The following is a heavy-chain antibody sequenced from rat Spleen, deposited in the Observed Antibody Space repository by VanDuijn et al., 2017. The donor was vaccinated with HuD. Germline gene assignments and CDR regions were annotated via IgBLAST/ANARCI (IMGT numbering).Heavy chain of an antibody. D-gene: IGHD1-11*01. Sequence: EVQLVESGGGLVQPGRSMKLSCAASGFTFSNSYMAWVRQAPTKGLEWVASISTGGDNSYYRDSGKGRFTISRDNAKSTLYLEMDSLRSEDTATFYCARQGLTTEGSGPRYYYVMDAWGQGASVTVSS. CDR3: ARQGLTTEGSGPRYYYVMDA. CDR2: ISTGGDNS. V-gene: IGHV5-25*01. CDR1: GFTFSNSY. J-gene: IGHJ4*01.